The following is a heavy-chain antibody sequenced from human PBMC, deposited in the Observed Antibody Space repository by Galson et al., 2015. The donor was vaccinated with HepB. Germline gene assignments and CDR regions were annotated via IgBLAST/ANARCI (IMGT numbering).Heavy chain of an antibody. CDR1: GFTFSNYG. D-gene: IGHD3-3*01. CDR2: ISYVGTSK. Sequence: SLRLSCAASGFTFSNYGIHWVRQAPGKGLEWVAVISYVGTSKYYADSVEGRFTISRDNSKNTLHLQMNSRRPEDTAIYYCAKGGYYDFWSAYNSWGQGALVNVSS. V-gene: IGHV3-30*18. CDR3: AKGGYYDFWSAYNS. J-gene: IGHJ4*02.